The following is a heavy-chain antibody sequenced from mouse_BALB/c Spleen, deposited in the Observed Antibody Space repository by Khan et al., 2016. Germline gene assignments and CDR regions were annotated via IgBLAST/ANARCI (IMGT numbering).Heavy chain of an antibody. J-gene: IGHJ2*01. Sequence: EVELVESGGGLVKPGGSLKLSCAASGFTFSDYYMYWVRQTPEKRLEWVATISDGGSYTYYPDSVKGRFTISRDNAKNNLYLQMSSLKSEDTAMYYCARDRYDYFDYWAKAPLSQSPQ. CDR3: ARDRYDYFDY. V-gene: IGHV5-4*02. CDR2: ISDGGSYT. D-gene: IGHD2-14*01. CDR1: GFTFSDYY.